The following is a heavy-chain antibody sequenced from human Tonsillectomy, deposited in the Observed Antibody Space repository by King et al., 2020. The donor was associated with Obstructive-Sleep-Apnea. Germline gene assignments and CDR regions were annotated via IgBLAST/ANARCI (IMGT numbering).Heavy chain of an antibody. Sequence: VQLQESGPGLVKPSETLSLTCSVSGDSISSNYWSWIRQPAGEGLEWVGRIYSDGSTNSNPSLKSRVTMSLDTSKNQFSLKLSSVNAADTAVYFCAREDRYSSGYYSLYYFDFWGQGTLVTVSS. CDR1: GDSISSNY. CDR2: IYSDGST. D-gene: IGHD3-22*01. CDR3: AREDRYSSGYYSLYYFDF. V-gene: IGHV4-4*07. J-gene: IGHJ4*02.